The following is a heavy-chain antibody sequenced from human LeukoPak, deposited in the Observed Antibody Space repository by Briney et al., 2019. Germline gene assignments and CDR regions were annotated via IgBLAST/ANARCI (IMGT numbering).Heavy chain of an antibody. CDR2: IYSGGDT. V-gene: IGHV3-53*01. CDR1: GFTVSSNY. CDR3: ARGYTVGFDR. D-gene: IGHD1-14*01. Sequence: GGSLRLSCAASGFTVSSNYMSWVRQAPGKGLEWVSVIYSGGDTYHADSVRGRFTVSRDSSKNTVYLQMNSLRVEDTAVYYCARGYTVGFDRWGQGTLVTVST. J-gene: IGHJ5*02.